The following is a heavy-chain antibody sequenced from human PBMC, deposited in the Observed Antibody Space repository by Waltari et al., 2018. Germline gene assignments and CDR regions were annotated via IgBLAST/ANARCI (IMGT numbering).Heavy chain of an antibody. Sequence: EVQLVQSGAEVKKPGATVKISCKASGYTFPDYYMHWVQQAPGKGLEWMGRVDPEDGETIYAEKFQGRVTITADTSTDTAYMELSSLRSEDTAVYYCATGGVAAAGREDDYWGQGTLVTVSS. CDR3: ATGGVAAAGREDDY. CDR1: GYTFPDYY. V-gene: IGHV1-69-2*01. J-gene: IGHJ4*02. CDR2: VDPEDGET. D-gene: IGHD6-13*01.